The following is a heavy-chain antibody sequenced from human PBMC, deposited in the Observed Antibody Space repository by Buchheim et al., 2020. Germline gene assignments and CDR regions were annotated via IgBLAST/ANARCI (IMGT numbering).Heavy chain of an antibody. CDR3: ARSSTSCYFCVSDPGFGNWFDP. CDR1: GGSISSGGYY. J-gene: IGHJ5*02. CDR2: IYYSGST. D-gene: IGHD2-2*01. V-gene: IGHV4-31*03. Sequence: QVQLQESGPGLVKPSQTLSLTCTVSGGSISSGGYYWSWIRQHPGKGLEWIGYIYYSGSTYYNPSLKSRVTISVDTSKNQFSLKLSSVTAADTAVYYCARSSTSCYFCVSDPGFGNWFDPWGQGTL.